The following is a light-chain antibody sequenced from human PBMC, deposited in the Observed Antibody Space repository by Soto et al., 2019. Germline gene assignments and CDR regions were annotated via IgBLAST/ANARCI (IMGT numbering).Light chain of an antibody. J-gene: IGKJ1*01. V-gene: IGKV3-15*01. CDR3: QQYDTWPRT. CDR1: QRISSN. CDR2: GAS. Sequence: EIVMTQSPATLSVSPGERATLSCRASQRISSNLAWYQQEPGQAPRLLIYGASSRATGIPARFSGSGSGTEFTLTISSLQSEDFAVYYGQQYDTWPRTFGQGTRVEIK.